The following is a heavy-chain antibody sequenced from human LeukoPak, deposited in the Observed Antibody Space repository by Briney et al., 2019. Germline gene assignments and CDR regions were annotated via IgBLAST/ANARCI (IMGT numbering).Heavy chain of an antibody. V-gene: IGHV4-4*07. CDR2: VYTSGNT. CDR1: GGSISTYY. CDR3: AREPVTGTSNFFDF. J-gene: IGHJ4*02. Sequence: SETLSLTCTVSGGSISTYYWSWIRQPAGKGLEWIGRVYTSGNTNYNPSLKSRVTMSVDTSKKQFPLKLSSVTAADTAVYYCAREPVTGTSNFFDFWGQGTLVTVSS. D-gene: IGHD6-19*01.